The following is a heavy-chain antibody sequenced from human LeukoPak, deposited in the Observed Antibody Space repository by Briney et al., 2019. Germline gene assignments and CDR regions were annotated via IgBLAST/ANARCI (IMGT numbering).Heavy chain of an antibody. D-gene: IGHD1-26*01. V-gene: IGHV3-21*04. CDR3: AKGDTTWELPHDY. CDR2: ISSSSSYI. Sequence: GGSLRLSCAASGFTFSSYSMNWVRQAPGKELEWVSSISSSSSYIYYADSVKGRFTISRDKSKNTLYLQMNSLRAEDTAVYYCAKGDTTWELPHDYWGQGTLVTVSS. J-gene: IGHJ4*02. CDR1: GFTFSSYS.